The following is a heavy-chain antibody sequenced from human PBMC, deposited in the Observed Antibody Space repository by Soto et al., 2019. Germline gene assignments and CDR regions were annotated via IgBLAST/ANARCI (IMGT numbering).Heavy chain of an antibody. J-gene: IGHJ6*02. D-gene: IGHD3-10*01. V-gene: IGHV3-15*07. CDR1: GFTFSNAW. CDR3: TTVLWFAEPHSRGMDV. Sequence: EVQLAESGGGLVMPGGSLRLSCAASGFTFSNAWMDWVRQAPGKGLEWVGRSKSKIDGGTTDYAAPVKGRFTISRDDSKNTLYVEMNSLKPEDTAVYYCTTVLWFAEPHSRGMDVWGQGTTVTVSS. CDR2: SKSKIDGGTT.